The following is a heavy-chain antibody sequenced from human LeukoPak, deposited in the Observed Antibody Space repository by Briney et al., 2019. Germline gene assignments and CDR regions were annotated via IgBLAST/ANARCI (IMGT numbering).Heavy chain of an antibody. D-gene: IGHD6-19*01. CDR2: IYENGGTT. CDR1: GFTFRSHA. J-gene: IGHJ4*02. Sequence: GGSLRLSCVGSGFTFRSHAMSWVRQAPEKGLEFVSGIYENGGTTYYADSVKGRFSISRDNSKNTLYLQMDSLRGEDTAVYYCAKDFRIGCSAHFDYWGQGALVTVSS. CDR3: AKDFRIGCSAHFDY. V-gene: IGHV3-23*01.